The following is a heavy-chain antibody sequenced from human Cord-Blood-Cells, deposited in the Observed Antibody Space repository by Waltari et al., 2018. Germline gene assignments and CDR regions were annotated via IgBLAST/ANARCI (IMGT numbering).Heavy chain of an antibody. CDR2: ISSSGSTI. CDR1: GFTFSHYY. CDR3: ARDQDWEGNVDY. D-gene: IGHD1-1*01. V-gene: IGHV3-11*04. Sequence: QVQLVESGGGLVKPGGSLRLSCAASGFTFSHYYMSWIRQAPGKGLEWVSYISSSGSTIYYADSVKGRLTITRDTAKNSLYLQMNSLGAEDTAVYYCARDQDWEGNVDYWGQGTLVTVSS. J-gene: IGHJ4*02.